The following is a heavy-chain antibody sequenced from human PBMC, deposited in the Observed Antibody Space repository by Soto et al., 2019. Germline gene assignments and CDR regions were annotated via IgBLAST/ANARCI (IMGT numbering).Heavy chain of an antibody. CDR3: ARTSRFDC. V-gene: IGHV4-34*01. Sequence: QVQLQQWGAGLLKPSETLSLTCAVYGGSFSGYYWSWIRQPPGKGLEWIGEINLKGSTNYNPSLKSRVTISVDTSKNQFSLKLSSVTAADPAVYYCARTSRFDCWGQGILVTVSS. D-gene: IGHD6-6*01. J-gene: IGHJ4*02. CDR1: GGSFSGYY. CDR2: INLKGST.